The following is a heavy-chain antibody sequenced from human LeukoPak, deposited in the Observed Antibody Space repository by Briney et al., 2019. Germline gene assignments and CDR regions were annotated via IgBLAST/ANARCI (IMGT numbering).Heavy chain of an antibody. Sequence: SETLSLTCTVSGGSISSYYWSWIRQPPGKGLEWIGYIYYSGTTNYNPSLKSRVTMSVDTSKNQFSLKLSSVTAADTAVYYCARVGLFDYFDYWGQGTLVTVSS. J-gene: IGHJ4*02. D-gene: IGHD3-16*01. V-gene: IGHV4-59*08. CDR2: IYYSGTT. CDR3: ARVGLFDYFDY. CDR1: GGSISSYY.